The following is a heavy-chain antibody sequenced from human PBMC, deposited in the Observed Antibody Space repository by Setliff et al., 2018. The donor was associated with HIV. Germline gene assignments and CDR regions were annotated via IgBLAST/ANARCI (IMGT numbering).Heavy chain of an antibody. Sequence: SETLSLTCAVYSGSFSTYYWTWIRQPPGKGLEWIGEINHSGNTNYNPSLKSRVTMSVDTSKNQLSLKLNSVTAADTAVYYCARMDTSYRSFEYWGQGTLVTVSS. CDR1: SGSFSTYY. J-gene: IGHJ4*02. CDR2: INHSGNT. CDR3: ARMDTSYRSFEY. D-gene: IGHD5-18*01. V-gene: IGHV4-34*01.